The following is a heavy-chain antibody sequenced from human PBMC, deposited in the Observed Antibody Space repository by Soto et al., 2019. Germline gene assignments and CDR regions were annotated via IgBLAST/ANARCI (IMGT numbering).Heavy chain of an antibody. CDR1: GGSMISYY. J-gene: IGHJ5*02. CDR3: ASRIVATETFTS. Sequence: SETLSLTCTASGGSMISYYWSWIRQPPGRGLEWIGFIYYAGSTKYNPSLNSRVTISVDTSKNQFSLTVASVTAADRAVHVCASRIVATETFTSWGQGTLVPVS. V-gene: IGHV4-59*08. D-gene: IGHD5-12*01. CDR2: IYYAGST.